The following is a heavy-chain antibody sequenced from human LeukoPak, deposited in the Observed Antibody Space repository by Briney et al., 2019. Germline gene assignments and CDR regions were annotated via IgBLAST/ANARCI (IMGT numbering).Heavy chain of an antibody. J-gene: IGHJ4*02. D-gene: IGHD3-10*01. CDR3: ARGNGFWAPLSY. CDR2: INPNGGGT. Sequence: ASVKVSCKASGYPFISYYIHWVRQAPGQGPEWMGMINPNGGGTSYGQKFQGRVTMTTDTSTSTVYMELSSLTSEDTAVYSCARGNGFWAPLSYWGQGTLVTVSS. CDR1: GYPFISYY. V-gene: IGHV1-46*01.